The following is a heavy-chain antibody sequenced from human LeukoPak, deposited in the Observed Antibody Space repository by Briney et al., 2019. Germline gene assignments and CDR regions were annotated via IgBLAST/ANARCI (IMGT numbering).Heavy chain of an antibody. CDR3: VSVPAAALFYFDY. V-gene: IGHV1-2*02. Sequence: ASVKVSCKASGYTFTGYYMHWVRQAPGQGLEWMGWINPNSGGTNYAQKFQGRVTMTRDTSISTAYMELSRLRSDDTAVYYCVSVPAAALFYFDYWGQGTLVTVSS. D-gene: IGHD2-2*01. CDR2: INPNSGGT. CDR1: GYTFTGYY. J-gene: IGHJ4*02.